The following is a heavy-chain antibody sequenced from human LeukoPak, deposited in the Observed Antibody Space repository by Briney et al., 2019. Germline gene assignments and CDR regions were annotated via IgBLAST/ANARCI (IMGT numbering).Heavy chain of an antibody. CDR2: IYYSGST. CDR1: GRSISSNNYY. D-gene: IGHD4-23*01. CDR3: AGLYGGNFFDC. J-gene: IGHJ4*02. Sequence: SDTLSLTCTVSGRSISSNNYYWAWIRQPPGKGLQWIGSIYYSGSTYYNPSLKSRVTISVDTSKNQFSLKLTSVTGADTAVYSCAGLYGGNFFDCWGQGTLVTVSS. V-gene: IGHV4-39*01.